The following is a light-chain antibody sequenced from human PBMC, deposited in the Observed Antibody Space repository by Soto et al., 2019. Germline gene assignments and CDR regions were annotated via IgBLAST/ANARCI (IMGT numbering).Light chain of an antibody. CDR2: EVG. Sequence: HSALTEPASVPGAPGRSTIIFCFGLSRDVADYKLVSWYQHHQGKAPKLMIYEVGKRPSGVSNRFSGSKSGNTASLTISGLQAEDEADYYCCSYAGRNTVVFGTGTKVTVL. CDR1: SRDVADYKL. J-gene: IGLJ1*01. CDR3: CSYAGRNTVV. V-gene: IGLV2-23*02.